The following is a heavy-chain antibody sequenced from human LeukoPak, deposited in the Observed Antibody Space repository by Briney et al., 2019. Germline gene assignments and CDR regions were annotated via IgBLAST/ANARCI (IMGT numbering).Heavy chain of an antibody. D-gene: IGHD6-6*01. CDR3: ARDGDGYSSSSELYYYYYGMDV. Sequence: ASVKVSCKASGYTFTSYGISWVRQAPGQGLEWMGWISAYNGNTNYAQKLQGRVTMTTDTSTSTAHMELRSLRSDDTAVYYCARDGDGYSSSSELYYYYYGMDVWGQGTTVTVSS. V-gene: IGHV1-18*01. CDR1: GYTFTSYG. J-gene: IGHJ6*02. CDR2: ISAYNGNT.